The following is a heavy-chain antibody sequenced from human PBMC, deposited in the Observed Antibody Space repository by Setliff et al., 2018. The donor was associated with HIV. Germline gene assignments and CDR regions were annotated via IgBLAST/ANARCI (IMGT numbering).Heavy chain of an antibody. V-gene: IGHV3-23*01. CDR1: GFTFNTYA. J-gene: IGHJ4*02. CDR3: VRDLPPDY. Sequence: GGSLRLSCAASGFTFNTYAMSWVRQAPGKGLEWVSAISGSGRNTYYADSVKGRFTVSRDESENTMYLQMRSLRAEDTAVYYCVRDLPPDYWGQGTLVTVSS. CDR2: ISGSGRNT.